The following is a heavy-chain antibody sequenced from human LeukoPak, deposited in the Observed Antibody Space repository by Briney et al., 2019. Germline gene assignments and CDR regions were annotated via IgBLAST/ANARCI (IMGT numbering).Heavy chain of an antibody. J-gene: IGHJ4*02. Sequence: SETLSLTCTVSGGSISSYYWSWIRQPPGKGLEWIGYIYYSGSTNYNPSLKSRVTISVDTSKNQFSLKLNSVTAADTAVYYCTRSGGYSSSWSLWGQGTLVTVSS. D-gene: IGHD6-13*01. CDR1: GGSISSYY. CDR3: TRSGGYSSSWSL. CDR2: IYYSGST. V-gene: IGHV4-59*01.